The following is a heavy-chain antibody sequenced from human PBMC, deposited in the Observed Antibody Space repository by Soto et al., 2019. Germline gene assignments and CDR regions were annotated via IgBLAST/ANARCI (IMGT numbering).Heavy chain of an antibody. Sequence: QITLNESGPTVVRPTETLTLTCRFSGFSLTTSGVGVGWIRQSPGKAPEWLALIYWDDDKRYSASLKSRLTITKETSKNQVVLTVSDLDPTDKATYYCAHRVLRTVFGLVTTTAIYFDFWGQGTPVAVSS. V-gene: IGHV2-5*02. CDR3: AHRVLRTVFGLVTTTAIYFDF. CDR2: IYWDDDK. J-gene: IGHJ4*02. CDR1: GFSLTTSGVG. D-gene: IGHD3-3*01.